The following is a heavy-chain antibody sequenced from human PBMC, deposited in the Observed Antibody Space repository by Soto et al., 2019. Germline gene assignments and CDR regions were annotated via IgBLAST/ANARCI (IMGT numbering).Heavy chain of an antibody. CDR1: GFTFSTYA. J-gene: IGHJ4*02. CDR3: AKDPRIGIAVAGVFDY. Sequence: EVQLLESGGGLVQPGGSLRLSCAASGFTFSTYAMSWVRQAPGKGLEWVSAISGSGGSTYYADSVKGRFTISRDNSKNTLYMQMNSLRAEDAAVYYCAKDPRIGIAVAGVFDYGGQGNLVTVSS. CDR2: ISGSGGST. D-gene: IGHD6-19*01. V-gene: IGHV3-23*01.